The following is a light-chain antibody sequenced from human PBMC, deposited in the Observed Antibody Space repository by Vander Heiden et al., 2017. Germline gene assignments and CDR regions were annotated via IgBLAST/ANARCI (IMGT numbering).Light chain of an antibody. CDR2: KAS. CDR1: KSISSW. V-gene: IGKV1-5*03. J-gene: IGKJ1*01. CDR3: QQYSYFPAT. Sequence: DVQMTQSPSTLFAAVGGRGTITCRASKSISSWLAWYQQKPGKAPKLLIYKASSLESGVPSRFSGSGCGTEFTLTISSLQPDDFATYYCQQYSYFPATFGQGTKVEI.